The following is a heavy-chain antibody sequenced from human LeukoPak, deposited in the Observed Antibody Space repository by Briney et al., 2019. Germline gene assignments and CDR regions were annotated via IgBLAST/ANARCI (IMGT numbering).Heavy chain of an antibody. CDR2: INPNSGGT. V-gene: IGHV1-2*02. J-gene: IGHJ4*02. CDR3: ARGAFYYGSGSYGGDYFDD. D-gene: IGHD3-10*01. CDR1: GYTFTGYY. Sequence: ASVKVSCKASGYTFTGYYIHWVRQAPGQGLEWMGWINPNSGGTNYAQKFQGRVTMTRDTSISTAYMELSRLRSDDTAIYYCARGAFYYGSGSYGGDYFDDWGQGTRVTVSS.